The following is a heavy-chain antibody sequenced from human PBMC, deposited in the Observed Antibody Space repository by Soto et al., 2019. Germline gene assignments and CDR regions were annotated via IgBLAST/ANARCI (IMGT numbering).Heavy chain of an antibody. D-gene: IGHD3-3*01. CDR3: ARDLYDFWSGYSSGFDP. Sequence: QVQLVQSGAEVKKPGASVKVSCKASGYTFTSYAIHWVRQAPGQRLEWMGWINAGNGNTKYSQKFQGRVTITRDTSASTAYMELSSLRSEDTAVYYCARDLYDFWSGYSSGFDPWGQGTLVTVSS. CDR1: GYTFTSYA. J-gene: IGHJ5*02. CDR2: INAGNGNT. V-gene: IGHV1-3*01.